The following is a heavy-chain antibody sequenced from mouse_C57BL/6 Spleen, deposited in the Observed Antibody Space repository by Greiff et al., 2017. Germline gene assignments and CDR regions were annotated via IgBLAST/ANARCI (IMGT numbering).Heavy chain of an antibody. CDR3: ARDSDYFDY. Sequence: DVKLVESGGGLVKPGGSLKLSCAASGFTFSSYAMSWVRQTPEQRLEWVATISDGGSYTYYPDNVKGGFTISRDNAKNNLYLQMSHLKSEDTAMYYCARDSDYFDYWGQGTTLTVSS. CDR1: GFTFSSYA. J-gene: IGHJ2*01. V-gene: IGHV5-4*03. CDR2: ISDGGSYT.